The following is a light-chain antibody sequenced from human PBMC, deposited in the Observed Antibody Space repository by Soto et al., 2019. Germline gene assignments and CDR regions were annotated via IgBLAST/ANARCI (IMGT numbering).Light chain of an antibody. CDR2: EVS. V-gene: IGLV2-23*02. J-gene: IGLJ3*02. CDR3: CSYAGSNWV. Sequence: QSVLTQPASVSGSPGQSIAISCTGTSRDVGSYNFVSWYQQHPGKNPKLMISEVSKRPSGVSTRFSGSKSGNTASLTITGLQADDEADYYCCSYAGSNWVFGGGTQLTVL. CDR1: SRDVGSYNF.